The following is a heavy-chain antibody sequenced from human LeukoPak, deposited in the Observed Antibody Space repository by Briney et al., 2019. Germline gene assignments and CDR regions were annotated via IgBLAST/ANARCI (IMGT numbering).Heavy chain of an antibody. V-gene: IGHV3-30*02. J-gene: IGHJ4*02. Sequence: GGSLRLSCAASGFTFSSYGMHWVRQAPGKGLEWVAFIRYDGSNKYYADSVKGRFTISRDNSKNTLYLQMNSLRAEDTAVYYCARGHKAYDILTGYYFDYWGQGTLVTVSS. CDR2: IRYDGSNK. CDR1: GFTFSSYG. D-gene: IGHD3-9*01. CDR3: ARGHKAYDILTGYYFDY.